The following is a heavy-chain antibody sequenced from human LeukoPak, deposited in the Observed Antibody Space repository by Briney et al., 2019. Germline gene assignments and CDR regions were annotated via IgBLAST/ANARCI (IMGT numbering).Heavy chain of an antibody. Sequence: SQTLSLTCTVSGGSISSGGYYWSWTRQHPGKGLEWLGYIYYSGSTYYNPSLKSRVTISVDTSKNQFSLKLSSVTAADTAVYYCARGSGYSYVDFDYWGQGTLVTVSS. CDR2: IYYSGST. J-gene: IGHJ4*02. V-gene: IGHV4-31*03. CDR1: GGSISSGGYY. CDR3: ARGSGYSYVDFDY. D-gene: IGHD5-18*01.